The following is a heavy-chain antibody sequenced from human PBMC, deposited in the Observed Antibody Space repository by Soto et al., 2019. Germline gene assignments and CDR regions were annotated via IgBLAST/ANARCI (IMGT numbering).Heavy chain of an antibody. V-gene: IGHV1-69*12. CDR3: ARGDATKIIVTTYYGLDV. CDR2: IIPVFGTP. Sequence: QVQVVQSGAEVKKPGSSVKVSCKASGGSFSNYGISWVRQAPGQGLEWMGGIIPVFGTPHYVQKFQDRVTITADESTSTVDMEVSSLTSEDTAVYYCARGDATKIIVTTYYGLDVWGQGTTVTVSS. CDR1: GGSFSNYG. D-gene: IGHD3-22*01. J-gene: IGHJ6*02.